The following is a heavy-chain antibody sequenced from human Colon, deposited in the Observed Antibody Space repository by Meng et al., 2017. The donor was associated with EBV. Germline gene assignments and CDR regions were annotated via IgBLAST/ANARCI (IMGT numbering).Heavy chain of an antibody. CDR3: ARGPSRWLQFSFDY. D-gene: IGHD5-24*01. Sequence: LQQSCPGSVKLSTPLALPCNVFGVCINRGGYHWSWLRQHPGKGLEWIGYIYYSGSTYYNPSLKSRVTISIDTSKNQFSLKLSSVTAADTAVYYCARGPSRWLQFSFDYWGQGTLVTVSS. J-gene: IGHJ4*02. V-gene: IGHV4-31*02. CDR1: GVCINRGGYH. CDR2: IYYSGST.